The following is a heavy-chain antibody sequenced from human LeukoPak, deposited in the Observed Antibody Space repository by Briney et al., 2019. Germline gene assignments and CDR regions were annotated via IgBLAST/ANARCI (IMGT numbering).Heavy chain of an antibody. D-gene: IGHD2-2*01. CDR1: GYTLTELS. CDR2: FDPEDGET. J-gene: IGHJ3*02. V-gene: IGHV1-24*01. Sequence: ASMKVSCKVSGYTLTELSMHWVRQAPGKGIEWMGGFDPEDGETIYAQKFQGRVTMTEDTSTDTAYMELSSLRSEDTAVYYCATDRYFLGYCSSTSCPDAFDIWGQGTMVTVSS. CDR3: ATDRYFLGYCSSTSCPDAFDI.